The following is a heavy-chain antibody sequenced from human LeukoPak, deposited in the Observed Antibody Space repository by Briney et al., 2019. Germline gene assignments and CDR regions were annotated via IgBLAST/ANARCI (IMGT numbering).Heavy chain of an antibody. Sequence: SETLSLTCTVSGDSIRNYYWTWIRQPPGKGLQWIGKTYYSRTTKYNHFLKSRATISVDTSKNQFSLKLTSVTAADTAVYYCARDRRYCNGGSCYSYDAFDIWGQGTMVTVSS. CDR1: GDSIRNYY. D-gene: IGHD2-15*01. CDR2: TYYSRTT. CDR3: ARDRRYCNGGSCYSYDAFDI. J-gene: IGHJ3*02. V-gene: IGHV4-59*01.